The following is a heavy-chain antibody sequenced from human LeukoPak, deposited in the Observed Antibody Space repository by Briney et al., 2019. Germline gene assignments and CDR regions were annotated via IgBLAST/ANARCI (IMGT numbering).Heavy chain of an antibody. CDR2: IYYSGST. CDR3: ARHREFSSSGNYFDY. D-gene: IGHD6-6*01. CDR1: RGSLSSNS. Sequence: PSETLSLTCSVSRGSLSSNSWSWLRPPPGKPLEWIGCIYYSGSTTYNPSLKSRVTISLDTSKKQFSLKLRSVTAADTAVYYCARHREFSSSGNYFDYWGQGTLVTVSS. V-gene: IGHV4-59*08. J-gene: IGHJ4*02.